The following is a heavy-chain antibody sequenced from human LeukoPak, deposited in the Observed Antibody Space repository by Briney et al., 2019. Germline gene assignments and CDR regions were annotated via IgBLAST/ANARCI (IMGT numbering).Heavy chain of an antibody. CDR2: IYYSGST. Sequence: SETLSLTCTVSGGSISSYYWSWIRQPPGKGLEWIGYIYYSGSTNYNPSLKRRVTISVDTSKNQFSLKLSSVTAADTAVYYCARAPYCSSTSCAQDYWGQGTLVTVSS. CDR3: ARAPYCSSTSCAQDY. CDR1: GGSISSYY. V-gene: IGHV4-59*01. J-gene: IGHJ4*02. D-gene: IGHD2-2*01.